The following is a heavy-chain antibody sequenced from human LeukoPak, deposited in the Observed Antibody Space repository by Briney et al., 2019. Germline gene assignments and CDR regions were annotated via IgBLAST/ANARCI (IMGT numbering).Heavy chain of an antibody. CDR1: GYTLTELS. CDR2: FDPEDGET. J-gene: IGHJ4*02. V-gene: IGHV1-24*01. Sequence: ASVKVSCKVSGYTLTELSMHWVRQAPGKGLEWMGGFDPEDGETIYAQKFQGRVTMTEDTSTDTAYMELSSLRSEDTAVYYCATATKTITFGVYPLYYWGQGTLVTVSS. CDR3: ATATKTITFGVYPLYY. D-gene: IGHD3-16*01.